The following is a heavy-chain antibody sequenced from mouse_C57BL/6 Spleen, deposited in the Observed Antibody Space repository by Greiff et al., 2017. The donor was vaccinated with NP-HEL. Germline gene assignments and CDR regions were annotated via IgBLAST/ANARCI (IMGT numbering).Heavy chain of an antibody. CDR2: INPYNGGT. V-gene: IGHV1-19*01. D-gene: IGHD2-5*01. J-gene: IGHJ1*03. CDR3: ARSVAYYSNYGYFDV. CDR1: GYTFTDYY. Sequence: EVQLQQSGPVLVKPGASVKMSCKASGYTFTDYYMNWVKQSHGKSLEWIGVINPYNGGTSYNQKFKGKATLTVDKSSSTAYMELNSLTSEDSAVYYCARSVAYYSNYGYFDVWGTGTTVTVSS.